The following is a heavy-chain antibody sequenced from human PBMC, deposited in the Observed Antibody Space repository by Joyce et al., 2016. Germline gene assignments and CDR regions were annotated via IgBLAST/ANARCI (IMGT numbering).Heavy chain of an antibody. J-gene: IGHJ4*02. CDR1: GFTINTYG. V-gene: IGHV3-21*04. Sequence: EVQLVESGGGLVKPGGCLRLSCAASGFTINTYGMNWVRQAPGRVLEWISYISCSSLYIFHADSVKGRGTTSRDNAKNSVYLQMNSLRGEDTAVYYCAARPHDSREGYFDNWGQGILVTVSS. CDR3: AARPHDSREGYFDN. CDR2: ISCSSLYI. D-gene: IGHD3-22*01.